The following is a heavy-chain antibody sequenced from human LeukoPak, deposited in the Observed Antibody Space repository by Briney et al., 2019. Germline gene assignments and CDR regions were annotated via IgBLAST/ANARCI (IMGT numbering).Heavy chain of an antibody. V-gene: IGHV1-8*01. CDR2: MNPNSGNT. D-gene: IGHD2-2*01. J-gene: IGHJ4*02. Sequence: ASVKVSCKASGYTFTSYDINWVRQATGQGLEWMGWMNPNSGNTGYAQKFQGRVAMTRNTSISTAYMELSSLRSEDTAVYYCARGRLPDIVVVPAAMYSSGWYGAASDYWGQGTLVTVSS. CDR3: ARGRLPDIVVVPAAMYSSGWYGAASDY. CDR1: GYTFTSYD.